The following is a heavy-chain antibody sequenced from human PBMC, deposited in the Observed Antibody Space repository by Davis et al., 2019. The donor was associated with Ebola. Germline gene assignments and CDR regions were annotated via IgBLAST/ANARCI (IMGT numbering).Heavy chain of an antibody. CDR1: GGSISSSNW. V-gene: IGHV4-39*01. Sequence: SETLSLTCAVSGGSISSSNWWSWVRQPPGKGLEWIGSIYYSGSTYYNPSLKSRVTISVDTSKNQFSLKLSSVTAADTAVYYCARLGGEWGEYFQHWGQGTLVTVSS. CDR3: ARLGGEWGEYFQH. CDR2: IYYSGST. D-gene: IGHD3-16*01. J-gene: IGHJ1*01.